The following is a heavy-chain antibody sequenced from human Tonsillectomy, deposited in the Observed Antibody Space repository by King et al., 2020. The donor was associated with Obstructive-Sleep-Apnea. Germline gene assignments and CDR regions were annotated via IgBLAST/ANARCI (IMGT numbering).Heavy chain of an antibody. Sequence: QLQESGPGLVKPSETLSLSCTVSGGSFSFYYWSWIRQPPGKGLEWSGYIYYNGSTNYYPSLKTRVTISVDTSKNQFSLKLNSVTAADTAVYYCARAEDFWSGYPSYYFDFWGQGSLVTVSS. V-gene: IGHV4-59*01. CDR1: GGSFSFYY. CDR3: ARAEDFWSGYPSYYFDF. D-gene: IGHD3-3*01. CDR2: IYYNGST. J-gene: IGHJ4*02.